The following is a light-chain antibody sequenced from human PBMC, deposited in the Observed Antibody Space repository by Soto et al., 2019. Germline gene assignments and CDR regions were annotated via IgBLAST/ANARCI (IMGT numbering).Light chain of an antibody. J-gene: IGKJ1*01. CDR1: QSLSDT. CDR2: GAS. V-gene: IGKV3-15*01. CDR3: QQYRSWPRT. Sequence: EIVMTQSPATLSVSPWERATLSCRASQSLSDTLAWYQQKPGQAPRLLIYGASTRATGIPARFTGSGSGTEFTLTISSLQSEDIAVYYCQQYRSWPRTFGQGTKVEIK.